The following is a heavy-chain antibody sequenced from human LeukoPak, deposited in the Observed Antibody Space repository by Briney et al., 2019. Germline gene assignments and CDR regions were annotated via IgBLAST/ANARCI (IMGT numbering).Heavy chain of an antibody. CDR2: INHSGST. V-gene: IGHV4-34*01. Sequence: PSETLSLTCAVYGGSFSGYYWSWIRQPPGKGLEWIGEINHSGSTNYNPSLKSRVTISVDTSKNQFSLKLSSVTAADTAVYFCARSSSRSCNWFDPWGPGTLVTVSS. CDR3: ARSSSRSCNWFDP. D-gene: IGHD2-2*01. J-gene: IGHJ5*02. CDR1: GGSFSGYY.